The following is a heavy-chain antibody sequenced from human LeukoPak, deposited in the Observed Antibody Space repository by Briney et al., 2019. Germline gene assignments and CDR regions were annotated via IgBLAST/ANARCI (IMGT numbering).Heavy chain of an antibody. V-gene: IGHV3-53*01. D-gene: IGHD2-8*02. CDR1: GFTVSTNF. Sequence: GGSLRLSCAASGFTVSTNFMNWVRQAPGKGLDWVSIMYSGGSTYYADSVKGRFTISRDDSKNTVCLQMNSLRADDTAVYYCARGYCTGTNCLVDYWGQGTLVTVSS. CDR2: MYSGGST. J-gene: IGHJ4*02. CDR3: ARGYCTGTNCLVDY.